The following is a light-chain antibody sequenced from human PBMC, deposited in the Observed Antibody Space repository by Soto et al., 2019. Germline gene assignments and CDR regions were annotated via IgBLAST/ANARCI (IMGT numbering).Light chain of an antibody. CDR3: HTYHSAPYT. CDR1: QVINSY. J-gene: IGKJ2*01. Sequence: DIQMAQSPSSLSASVGDSVTITCRASQVINSYLAWYQQKPGKVPKLLIYAASTLQSGVPSRFSGSGSGTDFTLTISSLQPEDVATYYCHTYHSAPYTFGQGTKGEIK. V-gene: IGKV1-27*01. CDR2: AAS.